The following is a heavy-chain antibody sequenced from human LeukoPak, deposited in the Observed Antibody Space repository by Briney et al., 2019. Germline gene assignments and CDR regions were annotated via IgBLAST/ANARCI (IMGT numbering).Heavy chain of an antibody. CDR1: GGSISSGGYY. Sequence: SETLSLTCTVSGGSISSGGYYWSWIRQHPGKGLEWIGYIYYSGSTYYNPSLKSRVTISVDTSKNQFSLKLSSVTAADTAVYYCARAKDDTYYFDCWGQGTLVTVSS. V-gene: IGHV4-31*03. CDR2: IYYSGST. J-gene: IGHJ4*02. CDR3: ARAKDDTYYFDC.